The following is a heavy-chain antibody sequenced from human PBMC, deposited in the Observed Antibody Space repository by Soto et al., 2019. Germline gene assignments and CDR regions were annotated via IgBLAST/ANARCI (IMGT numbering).Heavy chain of an antibody. CDR3: AHRRTNYYDSSDACDF. CDR2: IYWDDDK. Sequence: QITLKESGPTLVKPTQTLTLTCTFSGFALSTSGVGVGWIRQPPGKALAWLALIYWDDDKRYSPSLKSRLTITNDTSTNQMALTMTNMDPVDTATYDSAHRRTNYYDSSDACDFGGQVTMVTVSS. V-gene: IGHV2-5*02. CDR1: GFALSTSGVG. D-gene: IGHD3-22*01. J-gene: IGHJ3*01.